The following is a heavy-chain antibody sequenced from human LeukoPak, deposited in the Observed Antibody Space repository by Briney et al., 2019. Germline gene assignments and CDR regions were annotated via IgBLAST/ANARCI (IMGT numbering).Heavy chain of an antibody. J-gene: IGHJ4*02. D-gene: IGHD4-23*01. V-gene: IGHV1-2*02. CDR2: INPNSGGT. CDR3: ARDRWELTY. Sequence: ASVKVSCKASGYTFTDHYMHWVRQAPGQGLEWMGWINPNSGGTNSAQNFQGRVTMTRDTSISTAYMELSGLTSDGTAVYHCARDRWELTYWGQGTLVTVSS. CDR1: GYTFTDHY.